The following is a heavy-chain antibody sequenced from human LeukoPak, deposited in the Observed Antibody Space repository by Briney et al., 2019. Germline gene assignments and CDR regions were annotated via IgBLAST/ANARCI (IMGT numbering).Heavy chain of an antibody. CDR2: ISSSSSYL. J-gene: IGHJ3*02. Sequence: PGGSLRLSCAASGFTFSSYSMNWVRQAPGKGLEWVSSISSSSSYLHSADSVRGRFTISRDNAKNSLFLQMNSLRAEDTAVYYCARDEWGDAFYIWGQGTMVTVFS. CDR3: ARDEWGDAFYI. D-gene: IGHD1-26*01. V-gene: IGHV3-21*01. CDR1: GFTFSSYS.